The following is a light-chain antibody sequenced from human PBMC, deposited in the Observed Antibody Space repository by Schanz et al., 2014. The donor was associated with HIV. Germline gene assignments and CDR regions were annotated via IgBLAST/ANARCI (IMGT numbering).Light chain of an antibody. V-gene: IGLV1-44*01. J-gene: IGLJ2*01. Sequence: QSVLTQPPSASGTPGQRVTISCSGSRSNTGSNSVSWYQQLPRTAPKLLIYSNNERPSGVPDRFSGSKSGTSASLAISGLQSADESDYYCAVWDDSLNGVVFGGGTKLTVL. CDR3: AVWDDSLNGVV. CDR2: SNN. CDR1: RSNTGSNS.